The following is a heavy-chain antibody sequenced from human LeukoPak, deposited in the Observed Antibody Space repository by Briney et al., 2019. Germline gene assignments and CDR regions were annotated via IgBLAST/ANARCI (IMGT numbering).Heavy chain of an antibody. CDR2: INHSGST. CDR3: ARGGHYCSSTSCDRGWFDP. V-gene: IGHV4-34*01. Sequence: PSETLSLTCAVYGGSFSGYYWSWIRQPPGKGLEWIGEINHSGSTNYNPSLKSRVTISVDTSKNQFSLKLSSVTAADTAVYYCARGGHYCSSTSCDRGWFDPWGQGTLVTVSS. CDR1: GGSFSGYY. J-gene: IGHJ5*02. D-gene: IGHD2-2*01.